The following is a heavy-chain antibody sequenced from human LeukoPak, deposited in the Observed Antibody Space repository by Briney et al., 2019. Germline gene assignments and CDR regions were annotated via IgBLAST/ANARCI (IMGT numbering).Heavy chain of an antibody. CDR2: IYYSGST. CDR3: ARRVRGGNSGNFDI. CDR1: GGSISSYY. D-gene: IGHD4-23*01. J-gene: IGHJ3*02. V-gene: IGHV4-59*01. Sequence: SETLSLTCTVSGGSISSYYWSWIRQPPGKGLEWIGYIYYSGSTNYNPSLKSRVTISVDTSKNQFSLKLSSVTAADTAVYYCARRVRGGNSGNFDIWGQGTMVTVSS.